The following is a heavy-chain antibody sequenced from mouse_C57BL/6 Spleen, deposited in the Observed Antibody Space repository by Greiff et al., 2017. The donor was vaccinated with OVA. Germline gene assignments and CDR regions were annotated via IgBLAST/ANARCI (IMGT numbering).Heavy chain of an antibody. CDR2: IHPNSGST. V-gene: IGHV1-64*01. D-gene: IGHD4-1*01. Sequence: QVHVKQPGAELVKPGASVKLSCKASGYTFTSYWMHWVKQRPGQGLEWIGMIHPNSGSTNYNEKFKSKATLTVDKSSSTAYMQLSSLTSEDSAVYYCARRANWFFDYWGQGTTLTVSS. CDR1: GYTFTSYW. J-gene: IGHJ2*01. CDR3: ARRANWFFDY.